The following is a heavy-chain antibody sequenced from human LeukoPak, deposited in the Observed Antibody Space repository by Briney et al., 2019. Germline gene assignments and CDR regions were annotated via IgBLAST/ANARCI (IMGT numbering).Heavy chain of an antibody. CDR3: ARGGWFDP. CDR2: INHSGST. Sequence: PSETLSLTCAVYGGSFGGYYWSWIRQPPGKGLEWIGEINHSGSTNYNPSLKSRVTISVDTSKNQFSLKLSSVTAADTAVYYCARGGWFDPWGQGTLVTVSS. J-gene: IGHJ5*02. CDR1: GGSFGGYY. V-gene: IGHV4-34*01.